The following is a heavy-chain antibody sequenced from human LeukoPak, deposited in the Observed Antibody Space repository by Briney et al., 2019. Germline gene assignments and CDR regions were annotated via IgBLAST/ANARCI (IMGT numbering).Heavy chain of an antibody. J-gene: IGHJ4*02. CDR2: INHSGST. Sequence: PSETLSLTCAVYGGSFNGYYWSWIRQPPGKGLEWIGEINHSGSTNYNPSLKNRVTISVDTSKNQFSLKLSSVTAADTAVYYCARGIWGSFDYWGQGTLVTVSS. CDR3: ARGIWGSFDY. CDR1: GGSFNGYY. V-gene: IGHV4-34*01. D-gene: IGHD7-27*01.